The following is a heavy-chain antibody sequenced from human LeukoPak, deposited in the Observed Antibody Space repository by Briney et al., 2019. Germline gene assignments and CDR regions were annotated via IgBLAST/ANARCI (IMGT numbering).Heavy chain of an antibody. V-gene: IGHV5-51*01. CDR1: GYSFTTYW. CDR3: ARQFRDSSGYYGYYFDY. Sequence: PGESLKISCKGSGYSFTTYWIGWVRQMPGRGLEWMGIIYPGDSDTRYSPSFQGQVTISADKSISTAYLQWSSLKASDTAMYYCARQFRDSSGYYGYYFDYWGQGTLVTVSS. D-gene: IGHD3-22*01. J-gene: IGHJ4*02. CDR2: IYPGDSDT.